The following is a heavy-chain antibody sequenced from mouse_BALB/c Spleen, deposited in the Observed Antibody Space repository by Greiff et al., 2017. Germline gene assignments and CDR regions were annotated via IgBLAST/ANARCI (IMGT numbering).Heavy chain of an antibody. D-gene: IGHD3-3*01. CDR3: ARRRDHAMDY. CDR1: GFTFSSYG. V-gene: IGHV5-6*01. CDR2: ISSGGSYT. Sequence: EVMLVESGGVLVKPGGSLKLSCAASGFTFSSYGMSWVRQTPDKRLEWVATISSGGSYTYYPNSVKGRFTISRDNAKNTLYLQMSSLKSEDTAMYYCARRRDHAMDYWGQGTSVTVSS. J-gene: IGHJ4*01.